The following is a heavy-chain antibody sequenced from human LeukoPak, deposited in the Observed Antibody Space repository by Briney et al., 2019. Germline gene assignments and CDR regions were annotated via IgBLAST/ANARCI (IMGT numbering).Heavy chain of an antibody. J-gene: IGHJ4*02. CDR1: GYTFSGYY. CDR2: INRNSGGT. Sequence: GASVKVSCKASGYTFSGYYMHWVRQAPGQGLEWMGWINRNSGGTNFAHKFQGRVTMTRDTSISTAYMDLASLRSDDTAVYYCTIFGYCNSSSCLGDHWGQGTLVTVSS. CDR3: TIFGYCNSSSCLGDH. D-gene: IGHD2-2*01. V-gene: IGHV1-2*07.